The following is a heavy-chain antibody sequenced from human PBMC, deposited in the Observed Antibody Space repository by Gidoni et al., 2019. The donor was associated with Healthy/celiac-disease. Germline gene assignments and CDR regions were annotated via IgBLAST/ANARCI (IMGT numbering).Heavy chain of an antibody. CDR2: IRAYNGNT. D-gene: IGHD3-16*01. J-gene: IGHJ6*02. CDR1: GYTFTSYG. V-gene: IGHV1-18*01. Sequence: QVQLVQSGAEVKKPGASVKVSCKASGYTFTSYGISWVRQAPGQGLEWMGWIRAYNGNTNYAQKLQGRVTMTTDTSTSTAYMELRSLRSDDTAVYYCARDLGGVIDQNYYYYGMDVWGQGTTVTVSS. CDR3: ARDLGGVIDQNYYYYGMDV.